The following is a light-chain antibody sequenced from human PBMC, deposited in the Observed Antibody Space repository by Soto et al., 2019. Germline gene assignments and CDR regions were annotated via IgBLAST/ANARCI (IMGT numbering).Light chain of an antibody. J-gene: IGLJ2*01. CDR2: EVS. CDR1: SRDVGGYNF. CDR3: SSYTNMGTLV. Sequence: QSALTQPASVSGSPGQSITISCTGTSRDVGGYNFVSWYQQHPGKAPKIIIYEVSSRPSGVSTRFSGSKSGNTASLTISGLQADDEADYYCSSYTNMGTLVFGGGTQLTVL. V-gene: IGLV2-14*01.